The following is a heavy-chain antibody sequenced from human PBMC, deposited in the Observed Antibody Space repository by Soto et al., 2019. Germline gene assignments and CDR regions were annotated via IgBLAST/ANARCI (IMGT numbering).Heavy chain of an antibody. J-gene: IGHJ4*02. Sequence: QITLKESGPTLVKPTQTLTLTCTVSGFSLSSTRVAVGWIRQPPGKAMEWLALIYWDDDKRYSPFLKSRLTITKDTSKNQVVLTMTNMDPVDTATYYCAHSVVAGLGYYFDYWGQGTLVTVS. D-gene: IGHD6-19*01. CDR3: AHSVVAGLGYYFDY. CDR2: IYWDDDK. V-gene: IGHV2-5*02. CDR1: GFSLSSTRVA.